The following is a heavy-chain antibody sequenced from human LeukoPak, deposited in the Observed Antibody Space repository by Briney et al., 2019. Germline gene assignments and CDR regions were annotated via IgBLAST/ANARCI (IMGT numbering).Heavy chain of an antibody. D-gene: IGHD1-1*01. J-gene: IGHJ4*02. Sequence: PGGSLRLSCAASAFTFSSYELNWVRQAPGKGLEWVSAITGGGGGTYYADSVKGRFTISRDNSKNTLYLQMNSLGAEDTAVYYCAKRGNGPFFDYWGQGTLVTVSS. CDR2: ITGGGGGT. CDR1: AFTFSSYE. CDR3: AKRGNGPFFDY. V-gene: IGHV3-23*01.